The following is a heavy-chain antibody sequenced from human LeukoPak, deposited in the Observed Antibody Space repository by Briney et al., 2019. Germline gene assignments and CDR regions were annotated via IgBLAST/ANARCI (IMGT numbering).Heavy chain of an antibody. Sequence: ASVKVSCKASGYTFSSNYTHWVRQAPGQGLEWMGIINPNGGSTNYAQKFQGRVTLTRDMSTSTVYMELSSLRSEDTAVYYCATAFAYGSGSYSLYYFDYWGQGTLVTVSS. CDR3: ATAFAYGSGSYSLYYFDY. J-gene: IGHJ4*02. V-gene: IGHV1-46*01. D-gene: IGHD3-10*01. CDR2: INPNGGST. CDR1: GYTFSSNY.